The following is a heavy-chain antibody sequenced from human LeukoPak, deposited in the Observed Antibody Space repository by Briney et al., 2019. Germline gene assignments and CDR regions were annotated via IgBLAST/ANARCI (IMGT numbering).Heavy chain of an antibody. CDR3: ARQKYSSSWYTFDY. J-gene: IGHJ4*02. CDR1: GGSFSGYY. Sequence: SETLSLTCAVYGGSFSGYYWSWIRQPPGKGLEWSGEINHSGSTNYNPSLKSRVTISVDTSKNQFSLKLSSVTAADTAVYYCARQKYSSSWYTFDYWGQGTLVTVSS. V-gene: IGHV4-34*01. D-gene: IGHD6-13*01. CDR2: INHSGST.